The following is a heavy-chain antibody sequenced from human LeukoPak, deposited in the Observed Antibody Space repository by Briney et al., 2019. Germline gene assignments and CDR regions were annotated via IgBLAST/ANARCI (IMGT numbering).Heavy chain of an antibody. Sequence: SETLSLTCAVSGYSISSGYYWGWIRQPPGKGLEWIGSIYHSGSTYYNPSLKSRVTISVDTSKNQFSLKLSSVTAADTAVYYCATTNRGGLLSPLDYWGQGTLVTVSS. CDR3: ATTNRGGLLSPLDY. J-gene: IGHJ4*02. D-gene: IGHD7-27*01. CDR2: IYHSGST. V-gene: IGHV4-38-2*01. CDR1: GYSISSGYY.